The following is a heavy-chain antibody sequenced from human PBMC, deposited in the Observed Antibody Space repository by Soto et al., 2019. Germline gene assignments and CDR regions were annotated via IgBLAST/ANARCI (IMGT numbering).Heavy chain of an antibody. CDR3: ARQGSIWSYFDY. CDR2: IYYGGSP. D-gene: IGHD6-13*01. Sequence: SETLSLTCTVSGDSIRSYYWSWIRQPPGKGLEWIGYIYYGGSPKYNPSLESRVTISVDASENQFSLKLSSLTAADTAVYYCARQGSIWSYFDYWGRGTLVTVSS. J-gene: IGHJ4*02. CDR1: GDSIRSYY. V-gene: IGHV4-59*08.